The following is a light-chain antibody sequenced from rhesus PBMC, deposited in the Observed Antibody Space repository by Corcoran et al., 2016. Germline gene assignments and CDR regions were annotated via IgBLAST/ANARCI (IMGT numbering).Light chain of an antibody. CDR2: AAS. V-gene: IGKV1-94*01. Sequence: DIQMTQSPSSLSASVGDRVTVTCRASQGINKESSWYQQKPGKAPTLLIYAASSLQTGVSSRFSGSGSGTDYTLTISSLQPEDVATYYWQQDYNTPSTFGQGTKVEIK. J-gene: IGKJ1*01. CDR1: QGINKE. CDR3: QQDYNTPST.